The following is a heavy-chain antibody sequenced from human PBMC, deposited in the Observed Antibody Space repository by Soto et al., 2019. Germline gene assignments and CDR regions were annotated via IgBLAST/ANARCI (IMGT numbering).Heavy chain of an antibody. CDR2: INHSGST. Sequence: SETLSLTCAVYGGSFSGYYWSWIRQPPGKGLEWIGEINHSGSTNYNPSLKSRVTISVDTSKNQFSLKLSSVTAADTAVYYCARDNDYKSGLAYYYYYGMDVWDQGTTVTVSS. CDR3: ARDNDYKSGLAYYYYYGMDV. J-gene: IGHJ6*02. CDR1: GGSFSGYY. V-gene: IGHV4-34*01. D-gene: IGHD4-4*01.